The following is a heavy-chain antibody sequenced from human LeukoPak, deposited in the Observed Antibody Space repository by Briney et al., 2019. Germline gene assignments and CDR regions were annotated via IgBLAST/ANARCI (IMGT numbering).Heavy chain of an antibody. CDR3: ARVGRILTGYYSIDY. CDR2: ISSSSSYT. CDR1: GFTFSDYY. Sequence: PGGSLRLSCAASGFTFSDYYMSWIRQAPGKGLEWVSYISSSSSYTKYADSVKGRFTISRDNAKNSLYLQMNSLRAEDTAVYYCARVGRILTGYYSIDYWGQGTLVTVSS. V-gene: IGHV3-11*06. D-gene: IGHD3-9*01. J-gene: IGHJ4*02.